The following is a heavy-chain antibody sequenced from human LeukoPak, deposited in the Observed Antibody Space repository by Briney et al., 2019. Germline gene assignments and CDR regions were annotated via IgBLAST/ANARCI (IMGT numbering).Heavy chain of an antibody. Sequence: GGSLRLSCAASGFTFSSYRMNWVRQAPGKGLEWVSYISSSSSTIYYADSVKGRFTISRDNAKNSLYLQMNSLRDEDTAVYYGAREQRWLQSLFDYWGQGTLVTVSS. D-gene: IGHD5-24*01. CDR1: GFTFSSYR. CDR2: ISSSSSTI. V-gene: IGHV3-48*02. CDR3: AREQRWLQSLFDY. J-gene: IGHJ4*02.